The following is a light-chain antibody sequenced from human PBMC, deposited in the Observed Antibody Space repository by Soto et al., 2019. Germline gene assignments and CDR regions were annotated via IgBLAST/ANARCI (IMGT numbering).Light chain of an antibody. CDR3: AAWDDSLNGYV. V-gene: IGLV1-40*01. J-gene: IGLJ1*01. CDR1: SSNIGAGFD. CDR2: GNS. Sequence: QSVLTQPPSVSGAPGQRVTISCTGSSSNIGAGFDVHWYHQIAGTAPKLLIYGNSNRPSGVPDRFSGSKSGTSASLAINGLQAEDEADYYCAAWDDSLNGYVFGTGTKVTVL.